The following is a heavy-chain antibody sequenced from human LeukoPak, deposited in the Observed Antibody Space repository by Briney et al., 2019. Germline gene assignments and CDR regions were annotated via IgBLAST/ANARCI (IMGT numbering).Heavy chain of an antibody. V-gene: IGHV4-39*01. CDR3: ARPVGAATDPFDY. CDR2: IYYSGST. CDR1: GGSISSRTYY. D-gene: IGHD1-26*01. J-gene: IGHJ4*02. Sequence: PSETLSLTCTVSGGSISSRTYYWGWIRQPPGKGLEWIASIYYSGSTYYNPSLKSRVTISIDTSKNQFSLKLSSVTAADTAVYYCARPVGAATDPFDYWGQGTLVTVSS.